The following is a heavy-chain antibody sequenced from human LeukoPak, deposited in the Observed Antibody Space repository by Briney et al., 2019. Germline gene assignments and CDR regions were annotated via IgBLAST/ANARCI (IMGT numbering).Heavy chain of an antibody. Sequence: AASVKVSCKASGYTFTSYDINWVRQATGQGLEWMGWMNPNSGNTGYAQKFQGRVTMTRNTSISTAYMELSSLRSEDTAVYYCARESRIRTTHYMDVWGKGTTVTISS. V-gene: IGHV1-8*01. D-gene: IGHD1-7*01. CDR3: ARESRIRTTHYMDV. CDR2: MNPNSGNT. CDR1: GYTFTSYD. J-gene: IGHJ6*03.